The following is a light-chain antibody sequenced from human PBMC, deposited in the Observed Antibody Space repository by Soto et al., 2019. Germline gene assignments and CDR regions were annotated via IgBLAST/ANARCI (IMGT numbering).Light chain of an antibody. Sequence: QSALTQPPSVSGSPGQSVTISCTGTSSDVGSYNRVSWYQQPPGTAPKVMIYEVSNRPSGVPDRFSGSKSGNTASLTISGLQPEDEADYYCYSSTISNTYVFGTGTKVTVL. CDR3: YSSTISNTYV. V-gene: IGLV2-18*02. J-gene: IGLJ1*01. CDR2: EVS. CDR1: SSDVGSYNR.